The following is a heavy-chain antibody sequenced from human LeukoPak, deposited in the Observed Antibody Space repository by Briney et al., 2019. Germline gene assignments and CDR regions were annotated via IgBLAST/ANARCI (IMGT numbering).Heavy chain of an antibody. V-gene: IGHV3-74*01. CDR1: GFVFSKYW. CDR2: INPEETTI. Sequence: GGSLRLSCAASGFVFSKYWMHWVRQAPGKGLVWVSRINPEETTINYADSVKGRFTISRDNAKNSLYLQMNSLRAEDTAVYYCARAEAYYYMDVWGKGTTVTVSS. CDR3: ARAEAYYYMDV. J-gene: IGHJ6*03.